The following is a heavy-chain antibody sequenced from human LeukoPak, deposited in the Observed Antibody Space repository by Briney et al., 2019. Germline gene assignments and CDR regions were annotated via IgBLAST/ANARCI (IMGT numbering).Heavy chain of an antibody. CDR2: ISGDGRNT. D-gene: IGHD5-24*01. CDR1: GFTFSSYS. CDR3: AKSGYNRFDY. J-gene: IGHJ4*02. V-gene: IGHV3-23*01. Sequence: PGGSLRLSCAASGFTFSSYSMNWVRQAPGKGLEWVSTISGDGRNTYYADSVKGRFTISRDNSKNTLYLQMNSLRAEDTAVYYCAKSGYNRFDYWGQGTLVTVSS.